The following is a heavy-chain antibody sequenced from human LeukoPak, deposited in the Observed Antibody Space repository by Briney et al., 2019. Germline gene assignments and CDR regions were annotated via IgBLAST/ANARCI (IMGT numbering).Heavy chain of an antibody. CDR1: GFTFIDYS. D-gene: IGHD3-16*01. J-gene: IGHJ4*02. V-gene: IGHV3-48*02. CDR3: ASEGGSVAPNYFNY. CDR2: ISTTGSPI. Sequence: GGSLRLSCAASGFTFIDYSMNWVRQAPGKGLEWVSYISTTGSPIYYADSVKGRFTISRDNAKNSLYLQMNSLRDEDTAVYYCASEGGSVAPNYFNYWGQGTLVTVSS.